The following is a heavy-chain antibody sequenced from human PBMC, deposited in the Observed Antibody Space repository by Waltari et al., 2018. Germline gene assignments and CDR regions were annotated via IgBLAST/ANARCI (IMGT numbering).Heavy chain of an antibody. CDR1: GFTFSSYW. V-gene: IGHV3-74*01. D-gene: IGHD1-26*01. CDR3: ASMGATINYFDY. CDR2: INRDGSST. J-gene: IGHJ4*02. Sequence: EVQLVESGGGLVQPGGSLRLSCAASGFTFSSYWMHWVRQAPGKGLVWVSRINRDGSSTSYADSVKGRFTISRDNAKNTLYLQMNSLRAEDTAVYYCASMGATINYFDYWGQGTLVTVSS.